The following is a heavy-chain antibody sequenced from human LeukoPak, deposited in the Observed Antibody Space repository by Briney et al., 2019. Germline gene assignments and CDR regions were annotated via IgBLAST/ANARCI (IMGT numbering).Heavy chain of an antibody. CDR2: IKQDGSEK. CDR3: ASGFWSGYYMGPFDY. Sequence: GSLRLSCAASGFTFSSYWMTWVRQAPGKGLEWVANIKQDGSEKYYVDSVKGRFTISRDNAKKSLYLQMNSLRAEDTAVYYCASGFWSGYYMGPFDYWGQGNLVTVSS. CDR1: GFTFSSYW. V-gene: IGHV3-7*01. D-gene: IGHD3-3*01. J-gene: IGHJ4*02.